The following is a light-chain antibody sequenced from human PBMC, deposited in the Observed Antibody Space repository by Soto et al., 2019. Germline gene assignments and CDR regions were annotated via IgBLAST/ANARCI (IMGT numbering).Light chain of an antibody. CDR2: TAS. Sequence: DIQLTQSPPFLSASVGDRITITCRASQSISPYLTWYQQKPGEAPQLLMYTASTLQSGVPTRFSGSGSGTDFTLTITSLQPEDLATYYCQQSYSSPPTFGGGTKVEIK. CDR3: QQSYSSPPT. J-gene: IGKJ4*02. CDR1: QSISPY. V-gene: IGKV1-39*01.